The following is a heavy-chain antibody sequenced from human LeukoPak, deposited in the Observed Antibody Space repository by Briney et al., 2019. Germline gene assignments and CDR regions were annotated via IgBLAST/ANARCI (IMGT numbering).Heavy chain of an antibody. CDR1: GGTFSSYT. Sequence: SVKLSCTASGGTFSSYTISWVRQAPGQGLEWMGRISPIIGIANYAHTFQGRVTITADKSTSTAYMQLSSLRSEDTAVYYCARDKGVAPHHDAFDISGQGTMVTVSS. CDR2: ISPIIGIA. V-gene: IGHV1-69*04. J-gene: IGHJ3*02. CDR3: ARDKGVAPHHDAFDI.